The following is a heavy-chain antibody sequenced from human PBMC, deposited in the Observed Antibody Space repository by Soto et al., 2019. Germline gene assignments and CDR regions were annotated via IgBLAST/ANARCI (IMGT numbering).Heavy chain of an antibody. CDR1: GYTFTSSG. J-gene: IGHJ3*01. CDR2: ISAHTGSS. Sequence: QVQLVQSGAEVKKPGASVKVSCKASGYTFTSSGMSWVRQAPGQGLEWMGWISAHTGSSEYAQRFQGRVTMTTYRSTSTAYMELRSLRSDDTAVYYCARAFFYQGSDSRGYSFDAFDFWCPGTLVTVSS. CDR3: ARAFFYQGSDSRGYSFDAFDF. D-gene: IGHD3-22*01. V-gene: IGHV1-18*01.